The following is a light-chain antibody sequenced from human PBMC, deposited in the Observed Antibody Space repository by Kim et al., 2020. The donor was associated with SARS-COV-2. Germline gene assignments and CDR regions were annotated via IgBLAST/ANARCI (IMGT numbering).Light chain of an antibody. Sequence: SPGERATLSCRASQSVSSYLVWYQQKPGQAPRLLIYDASNRATGIPARFSGSGSGTDFTLTISSLEPEDFAVYYCQQRSNWPQLTLGGGTKVDIK. J-gene: IGKJ4*01. CDR1: QSVSSY. V-gene: IGKV3-11*01. CDR3: QQRSNWPQLT. CDR2: DAS.